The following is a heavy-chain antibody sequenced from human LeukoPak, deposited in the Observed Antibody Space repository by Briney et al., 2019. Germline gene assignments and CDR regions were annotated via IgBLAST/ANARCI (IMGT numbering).Heavy chain of an antibody. CDR2: IYHSGST. D-gene: IGHD1-26*01. J-gene: IGHJ6*03. CDR1: GYSFSSGYY. CDR3: ARGKYSGSYYDYYYYMDV. V-gene: IGHV4-38-2*02. Sequence: SETLSLTCTVSGYSFSSGYYWGWIRPPPGKGLEWIGSIYHSGSTYYNPSLKSRVTISVDTSKNQFSLKLSSVTAADTAVYYCARGKYSGSYYDYYYYMDVWGKGTTVTVSS.